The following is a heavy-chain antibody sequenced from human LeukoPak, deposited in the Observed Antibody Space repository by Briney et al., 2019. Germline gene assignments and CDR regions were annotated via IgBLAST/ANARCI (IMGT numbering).Heavy chain of an antibody. CDR1: GGSFNGYS. Sequence: SETLTLTCAVYGGSFNGYSWSWIRQTPGKGLEWIGEIIHTGSTNYNPSLKSRVTISVDTSKNQFSLKLSSVTAADTAVYCCARGIVVVPAAIYNYYMDVWGKGTTVTVSS. D-gene: IGHD2-2*01. V-gene: IGHV4-34*01. CDR2: IIHTGST. J-gene: IGHJ6*03. CDR3: ARGIVVVPAAIYNYYMDV.